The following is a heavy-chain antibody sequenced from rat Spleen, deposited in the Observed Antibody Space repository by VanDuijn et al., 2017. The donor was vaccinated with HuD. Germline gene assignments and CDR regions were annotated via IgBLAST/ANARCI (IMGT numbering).Heavy chain of an antibody. CDR3: ARSDGVHYYLPFAD. J-gene: IGHJ3*01. V-gene: IGHV3-3*01. CDR1: GHSITSSYR. Sequence: EVQLQESGPGPVKVSESLSLTCSVTGHSITSSYRWNWIRKFPGNKLEWMGYINRAGTTNYNPSLKSRIPITRDTSKNHFFLQVNSVSSEDTATYYCARSDGVHYYLPFADWGQGTLVTASS. CDR2: INRAGTT. D-gene: IGHD1-1*01.